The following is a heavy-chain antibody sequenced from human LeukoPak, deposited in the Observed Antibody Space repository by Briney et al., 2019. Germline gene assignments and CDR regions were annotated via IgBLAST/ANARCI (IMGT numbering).Heavy chain of an antibody. V-gene: IGHV3-30*18. CDR2: ISYDGSNK. J-gene: IGHJ4*02. CDR1: GFTFSSYG. Sequence: PGGSLRLSCAASGFTFSSYGMPWVRQAPGKGLEWVAVISYDGSNKYYADSVKGRFTISRDNSKNTLYLQMNSLRAEDTAVYYCAKDRIAAGLDYWGQRTLVTVSS. CDR3: AKDRIAAGLDY. D-gene: IGHD6-6*01.